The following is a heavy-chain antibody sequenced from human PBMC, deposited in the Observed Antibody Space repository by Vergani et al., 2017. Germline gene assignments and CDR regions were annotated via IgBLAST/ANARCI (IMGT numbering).Heavy chain of an antibody. D-gene: IGHD3-10*01. Sequence: QVQLVESGGGVVQPGRSLRLSCAASGFTFSSYGMHWVRQAPGKGLEWVAVIWYDGSNKYYADSVKGRFTISRDNSKNTLYLQMNSLRAEDTAGYYCARDSNYYGSGSSNYFDYWGQGTLVTVSS. CDR1: GFTFSSYG. V-gene: IGHV3-33*01. CDR3: ARDSNYYGSGSSNYFDY. J-gene: IGHJ4*02. CDR2: IWYDGSNK.